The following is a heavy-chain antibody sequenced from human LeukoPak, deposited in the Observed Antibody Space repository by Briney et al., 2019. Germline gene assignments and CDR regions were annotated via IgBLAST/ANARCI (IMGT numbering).Heavy chain of an antibody. Sequence: SETLSLTCTVSGGSISSYYWSWIRQPAGKGLEWIGRIYTSGSTNYNPSLKSRVIMSVDTSKNQFSLKLSSVTAADTAVYYCARARRYSSGWYQRGYYFDYWGQGTLVTVSS. CDR1: GGSISSYY. J-gene: IGHJ4*02. CDR2: IYTSGST. V-gene: IGHV4-4*07. CDR3: ARARRYSSGWYQRGYYFDY. D-gene: IGHD6-19*01.